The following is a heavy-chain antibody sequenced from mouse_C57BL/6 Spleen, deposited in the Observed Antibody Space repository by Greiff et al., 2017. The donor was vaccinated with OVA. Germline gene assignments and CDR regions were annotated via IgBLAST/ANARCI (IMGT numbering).Heavy chain of an antibody. V-gene: IGHV5-17*01. J-gene: IGHJ1*03. CDR1: GFTFSDYG. Sequence: EVQRVESGGGLVKPGGSLKLSCAASGFTFSDYGMHWVRQAPEKGLEWVAYISSGSSTIYYADTVKGRFTISRDNAKNTLFLQMTSLRSEDTAMYYCAREGAWYGSSYWYFDVWGTGTTVTVSS. CDR2: ISSGSSTI. CDR3: AREGAWYGSSYWYFDV. D-gene: IGHD1-1*01.